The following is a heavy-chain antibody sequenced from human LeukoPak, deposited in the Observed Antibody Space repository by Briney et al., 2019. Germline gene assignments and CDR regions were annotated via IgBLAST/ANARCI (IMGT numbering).Heavy chain of an antibody. V-gene: IGHV3-48*01. D-gene: IGHD7-27*01. CDR3: ARDGESPGGAFNI. CDR1: GFTFSSSP. CDR2: ISGGSRTT. J-gene: IGHJ3*02. Sequence: HPGGSLRLSCAASGFTFSSSPMNWVRQAPGKGLEWVSYISGGSRTTYYADSVKGRFTISRDNAKKSLYLEINSLRVEDTAVFYCARDGESPGGAFNIWGQGTMVTVSS.